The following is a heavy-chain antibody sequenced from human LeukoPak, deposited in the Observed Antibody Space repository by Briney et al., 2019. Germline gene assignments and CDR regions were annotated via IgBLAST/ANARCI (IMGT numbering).Heavy chain of an antibody. CDR1: GGSISSYY. D-gene: IGHD4-23*01. V-gene: IGHV4-39*07. CDR2: IYYSGST. Sequence: PSETLSLTCTVSGGSISSYYWGWIRQPPGKGLEWIGSIYYSGSTYYNPSLKSRVTISVDTSKNQFSLKLSSVTAADTAVYYCARDTTVVSLSDYYGMDVWGQGTTVTVSS. J-gene: IGHJ6*02. CDR3: ARDTTVVSLSDYYGMDV.